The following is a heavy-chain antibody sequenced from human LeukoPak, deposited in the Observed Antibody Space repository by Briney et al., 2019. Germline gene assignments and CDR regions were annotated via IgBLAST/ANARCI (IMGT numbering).Heavy chain of an antibody. J-gene: IGHJ5*02. V-gene: IGHV1-69*05. CDR1: GYTFTTYG. CDR2: IIPIFGTA. D-gene: IGHD3-22*01. CDR3: ARTDPPYYYDSVNWFDP. Sequence: SVKVSCKASGYTFTTYGISWVRQAPGQGLEWMGGIIPIFGTANYAQKFQGRVTITTDESTSTAYMELSSLRSEDTAVYYCARTDPPYYYDSVNWFDPWGQGTLVTVSS.